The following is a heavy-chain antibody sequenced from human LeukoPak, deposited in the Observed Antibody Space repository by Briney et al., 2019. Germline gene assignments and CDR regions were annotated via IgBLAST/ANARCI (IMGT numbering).Heavy chain of an antibody. Sequence: GASVKVSCKASGYTFTGYYMHWVRQAPGQGLEWMGWINPNSGGTNYAQKFQGRVTMTRDTSISTAYMELSRLRSDDTAVYYCATPESGYSSGWFDYLGQGTLVTVSS. CDR1: GYTFTGYY. V-gene: IGHV1-2*02. D-gene: IGHD6-19*01. CDR3: ATPESGYSSGWFDY. CDR2: INPNSGGT. J-gene: IGHJ4*02.